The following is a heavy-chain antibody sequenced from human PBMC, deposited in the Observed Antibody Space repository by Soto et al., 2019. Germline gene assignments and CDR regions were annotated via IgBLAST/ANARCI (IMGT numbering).Heavy chain of an antibody. CDR1: GYTFTSYY. D-gene: IGHD5-12*01. V-gene: IGHV1-46*01. CDR2: INPSGGST. Sequence: ASVKVSCKASGYTFTSYYKHWVRQAPGQGLEWMGKINPSGGSTSYAQKFQGRVTMTRDTSTSTVYMELSSLRSEDTAVYYCARDEQGDGYNSYFDYWGQGTLVTVSS. CDR3: ARDEQGDGYNSYFDY. J-gene: IGHJ4*02.